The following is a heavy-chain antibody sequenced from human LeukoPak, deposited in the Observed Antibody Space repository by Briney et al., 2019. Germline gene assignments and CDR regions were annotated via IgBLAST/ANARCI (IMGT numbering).Heavy chain of an antibody. J-gene: IGHJ4*02. CDR2: IWYDGSSK. Sequence: GGSLRLSCAASGFSFSAYGVHWVRQAPGKGLEWVAVIWYDGSSKDYADSVKGRFTFSRDNSKNTLYLQMNSLTVEDTAVYYCARSQSSSLIDYWGQGTLVIVSS. CDR1: GFSFSAYG. V-gene: IGHV3-33*01. D-gene: IGHD6-13*01. CDR3: ARSQSSSLIDY.